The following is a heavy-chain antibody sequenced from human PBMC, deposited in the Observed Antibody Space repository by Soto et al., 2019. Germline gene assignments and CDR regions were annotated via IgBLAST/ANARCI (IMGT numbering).Heavy chain of an antibody. D-gene: IGHD3-10*01. CDR1: GFTFSSYG. J-gene: IGHJ4*02. CDR3: ARELKGIGEPTEDF. V-gene: IGHV3-33*01. Sequence: QVQLVESGGGVVQPGRSLRLSCAASGFTFSSYGMHWVRQAPGKGLEGVAVIWYDGSNKYYADSVKGRYTISRDNSKNTLYLQMNSLSAEDTAVYYGARELKGIGEPTEDFWGQGTLVTVPS. CDR2: IWYDGSNK.